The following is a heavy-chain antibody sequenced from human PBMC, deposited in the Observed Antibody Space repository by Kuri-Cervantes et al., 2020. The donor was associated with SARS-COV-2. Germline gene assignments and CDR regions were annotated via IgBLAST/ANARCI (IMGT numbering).Heavy chain of an antibody. J-gene: IGHJ4*02. V-gene: IGHV3-7*01. Sequence: GGSLRLSCAASGFTFSSYAMSWVRQAPGKGLEWVANIMQDGSERFYVDSVKGRFTISRDNAKNSLYLQMDSLRVEDTAVYYCARDADSSSWYAYWGQGALVTVSS. CDR2: IMQDGSER. D-gene: IGHD3-22*01. CDR3: ARDADSSSWYAY. CDR1: GFTFSSYA.